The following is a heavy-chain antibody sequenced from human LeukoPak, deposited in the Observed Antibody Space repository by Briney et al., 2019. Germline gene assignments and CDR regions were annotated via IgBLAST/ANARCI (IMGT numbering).Heavy chain of an antibody. CDR3: TRYCSSTSCYNDFDY. CDR2: IRSKAYGGTT. J-gene: IGHJ4*02. V-gene: IGHV3-49*03. CDR1: GFTFGDYA. D-gene: IGHD2-2*02. Sequence: GGSLRLSCTASGFTFGDYAMSWFRQAPGKGLEWVGFIRSKAYGGTTEYAASVKGRFTISRDDSKSIAYLQMNSLKTEDTAVYYCTRYCSSTSCYNDFDYWGQGTLVTVSS.